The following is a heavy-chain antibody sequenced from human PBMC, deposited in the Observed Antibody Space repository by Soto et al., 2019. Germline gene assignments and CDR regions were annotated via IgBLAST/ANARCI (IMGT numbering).Heavy chain of an antibody. D-gene: IGHD6-19*01. CDR3: ARVRYSSGWLADELAFDI. Sequence: ASLKVFSKASAYTFTKFLIHWVRRAPGQGQEWIGIIDPSGGSTSYAQKFQGRVTMTRDTSTSTVYMELSSLRSEDTAVYYCARVRYSSGWLADELAFDIWGQGTMVTVSS. CDR2: IDPSGGST. CDR1: AYTFTKFL. V-gene: IGHV1-46*03. J-gene: IGHJ3*02.